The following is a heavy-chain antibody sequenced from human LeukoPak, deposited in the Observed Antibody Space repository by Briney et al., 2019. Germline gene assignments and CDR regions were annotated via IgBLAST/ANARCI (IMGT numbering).Heavy chain of an antibody. V-gene: IGHV4-34*01. D-gene: IGHD4-17*01. J-gene: IGHJ4*02. Sequence: SETLSLTCAVYDRSFSGSYWSWIRQPPGEGLEWNGEITHDGRINYSPSLKSRATISVDTSKNQFSLKLSSVTAADSAVYYCATIYGDYSDFDSWGQGTLVTVSS. CDR3: ATIYGDYSDFDS. CDR1: DRSFSGSY. CDR2: ITHDGRI.